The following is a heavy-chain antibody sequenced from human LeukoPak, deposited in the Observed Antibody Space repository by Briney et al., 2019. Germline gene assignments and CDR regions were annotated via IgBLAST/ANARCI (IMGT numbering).Heavy chain of an antibody. V-gene: IGHV4-39*07. Sequence: SETLSLTCTVSGDSISSGDYYWSWIRQPPGKGLEWIGEINHSGSTNYNPSLKSRVTISVDTSKNQFSLKLSAVTAADTAVYYCARGGTYYYDSSGYYYMDVWGKGPTVTVSS. CDR1: GDSISSGDYY. CDR2: INHSGST. J-gene: IGHJ6*03. D-gene: IGHD3-22*01. CDR3: ARGGTYYYDSSGYYYMDV.